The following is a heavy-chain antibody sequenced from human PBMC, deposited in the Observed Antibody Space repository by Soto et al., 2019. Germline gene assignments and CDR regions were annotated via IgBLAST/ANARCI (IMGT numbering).Heavy chain of an antibody. CDR3: AKMEGMDPWAYSFDY. J-gene: IGHJ4*02. CDR2: IYGGGNGP. CDR1: GFTFSDFA. Sequence: EVQVLESGGGLVQPGGSLRLSCAATGFTFSDFAMSWVRQAPGKGLEWVSRIYGGGNGPHYADSVKARLTISRDNSKNTLYLQMDSLRAEDTAVYYCAKMEGMDPWAYSFDYWGQGTLVTVSS. D-gene: IGHD2-2*03. V-gene: IGHV3-23*01.